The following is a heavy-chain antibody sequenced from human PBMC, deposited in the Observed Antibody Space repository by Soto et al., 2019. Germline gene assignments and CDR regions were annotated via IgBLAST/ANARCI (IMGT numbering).Heavy chain of an antibody. Sequence: SETLSLTCAVSGGSIGSGGYSWSWIRQPPGKGLEWIGYIYHSGSTYYNPSLKSRVTISVDRSKNQFSLKLSSVTAADTAVYYCARWLSFDWLAAYYFVYWGQGISGTVS. V-gene: IGHV4-30-2*01. CDR2: IYHSGST. D-gene: IGHD3-9*01. CDR1: GGSIGSGGYS. CDR3: ARWLSFDWLAAYYFVY. J-gene: IGHJ4*02.